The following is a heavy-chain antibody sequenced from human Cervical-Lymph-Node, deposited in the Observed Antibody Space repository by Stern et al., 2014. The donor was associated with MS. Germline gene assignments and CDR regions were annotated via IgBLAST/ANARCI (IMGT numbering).Heavy chain of an antibody. CDR3: ARDQGGIADS. Sequence: QVQLVQSGAEVKKPGSSVKVSCKASGGSFSMDTISWVRPAPGQGLEWMGGLIAMFGTSNYAQKFQGRVTTTADVSTSTAYMELTSLRSEDTAVYFCARDQGGIADSWGQGTLVIVSS. CDR1: GGSFSMDT. J-gene: IGHJ4*02. CDR2: LIAMFGTS. V-gene: IGHV1-69*01. D-gene: IGHD6-13*01.